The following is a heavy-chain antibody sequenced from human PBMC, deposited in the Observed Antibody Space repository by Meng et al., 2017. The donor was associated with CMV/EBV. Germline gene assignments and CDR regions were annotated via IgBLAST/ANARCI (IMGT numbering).Heavy chain of an antibody. Sequence: VLRQESGPGMGKPSETLSLTCTVSGGSISSYYWSWIRQPAGKGLEWIGRIYTSGSTNYNPSLKSRVTMSVDTSKNQFSLKLSSVTAADTAVYYCARDLMNCSSTSCANWFDPWGQGTLVTVSS. D-gene: IGHD2-2*01. J-gene: IGHJ5*02. CDR3: ARDLMNCSSTSCANWFDP. V-gene: IGHV4-4*07. CDR2: IYTSGST. CDR1: GGSISSYY.